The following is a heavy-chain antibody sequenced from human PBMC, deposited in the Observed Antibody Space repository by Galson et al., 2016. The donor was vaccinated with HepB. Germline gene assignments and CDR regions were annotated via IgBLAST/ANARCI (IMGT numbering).Heavy chain of an antibody. D-gene: IGHD3-16*02. CDR3: VRDLSGPDY. CDR1: GFTLRHHQ. Sequence: SLRLSCAVSGFTLRHHQMHWVRQVPGQGLVWVSRIEPDSSSPIYADSVKGRFTISRDNAENRLYLQMNSLRPDDSAVYYCVRDLSGPDYWGQGTLVTVSS. CDR2: IEPDSSSP. V-gene: IGHV3-74*01. J-gene: IGHJ4*02.